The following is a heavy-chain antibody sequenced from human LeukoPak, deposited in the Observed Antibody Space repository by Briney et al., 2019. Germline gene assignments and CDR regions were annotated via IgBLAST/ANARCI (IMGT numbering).Heavy chain of an antibody. D-gene: IGHD3-16*01. CDR3: ARSKGLFGIDY. Sequence: GGSLRLSCAASGFTFSSYEMNWVRQAPGKGLEWVSYISSSGSTIYYADSVKGRFTISRDNAKNSLYLQMNSLRAGDTAVYYCARSKGLFGIDYWGQGTLVTVSS. V-gene: IGHV3-48*03. CDR2: ISSSGSTI. CDR1: GFTFSSYE. J-gene: IGHJ4*02.